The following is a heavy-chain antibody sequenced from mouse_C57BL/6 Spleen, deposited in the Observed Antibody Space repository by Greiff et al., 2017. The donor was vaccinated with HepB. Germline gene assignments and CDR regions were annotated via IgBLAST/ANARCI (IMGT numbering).Heavy chain of an antibody. J-gene: IGHJ2*01. CDR3: TRASYYSNCIDY. CDR2: ISSGGDYI. D-gene: IGHD2-5*01. Sequence: DVQLVESGEGLVKPGGSLKLSCAASGFTFSSYAMSWVRQTPEKRLEWVAYISSGGDYIYYADTVKGRFTISRDNARNTLYLQMSSLKSEDTAMYYCTRASYYSNCIDYWGQGTTLTVSS. CDR1: GFTFSSYA. V-gene: IGHV5-9-1*02.